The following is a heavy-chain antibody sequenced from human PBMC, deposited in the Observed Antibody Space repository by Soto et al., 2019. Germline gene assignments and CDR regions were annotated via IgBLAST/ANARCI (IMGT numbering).Heavy chain of an antibody. CDR2: VSVYSGIT. V-gene: IGHV1-18*01. CDR3: AREFNDYSSGWDDYFDY. Sequence: QVQLVQSGGEMKTPGASVKVSCKASGYTFTRYAISWVRQAPGQGLEWLGWVSVYSGITNYPQKFQDRVFMTTDTSTSTAYMELRSLTSDDTAVYVCAREFNDYSSGWDDYFDYWGQGTLVTVSS. D-gene: IGHD6-19*01. J-gene: IGHJ4*02. CDR1: GYTFTRYA.